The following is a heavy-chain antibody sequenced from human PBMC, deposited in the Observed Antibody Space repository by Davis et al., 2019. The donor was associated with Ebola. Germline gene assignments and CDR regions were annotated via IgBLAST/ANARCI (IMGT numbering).Heavy chain of an antibody. CDR3: ARDTAGTQRGLDY. D-gene: IGHD1/OR15-1a*01. V-gene: IGHV1-69*13. Sequence: AASVKVSCKTSADTFNYHHIAWVRQAPGQGLEWMGGIIPIFGPTTYAQKFQDRVTITADESTTTSYMELRRLTSDDTAVYYCARDTAGTQRGLDYWGQGTLVTVSS. CDR1: ADTFNYHH. CDR2: IIPIFGPT. J-gene: IGHJ4*02.